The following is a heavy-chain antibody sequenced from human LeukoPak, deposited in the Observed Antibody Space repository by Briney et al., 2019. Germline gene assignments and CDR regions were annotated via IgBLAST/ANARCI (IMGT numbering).Heavy chain of an antibody. CDR2: INPNSGGT. D-gene: IGHD3-3*01. CDR3: ARSNGFWSDFDY. J-gene: IGHJ4*02. V-gene: IGHV1-2*02. CDR1: GYTFTGYY. Sequence: ASVKVSCKASGYTFTGYYMHWVRQAPGQGLEWMGWINPNSGGTNYAQKFQGRVTMTRDTSISTAYMELSSLRSEDTAVYYCARSNGFWSDFDYWGQGTLVTVSS.